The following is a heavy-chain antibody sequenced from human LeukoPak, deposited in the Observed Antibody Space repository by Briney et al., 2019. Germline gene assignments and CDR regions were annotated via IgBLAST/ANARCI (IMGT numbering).Heavy chain of an antibody. V-gene: IGHV4-59*08. Sequence: SEALSLTCTVSGGSISGYYWSWIRQPPGKGPEWSGYIYYSGSTNYNPSLKSRVTISVDTSKNQFSLKMNSVTAADTAVYYCARLASSGWSHCDYWGQGTLVTVS. CDR1: GGSISGYY. CDR3: ARLASSGWSHCDY. J-gene: IGHJ4*02. D-gene: IGHD6-19*01. CDR2: IYYSGST.